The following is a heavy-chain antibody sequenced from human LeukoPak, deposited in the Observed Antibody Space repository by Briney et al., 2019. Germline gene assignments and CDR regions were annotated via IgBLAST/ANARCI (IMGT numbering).Heavy chain of an antibody. D-gene: IGHD5-24*01. CDR1: GGTFSSYA. CDR2: IIPIFGTA. J-gene: IGHJ6*03. V-gene: IGHV1-69*05. CDR3: ARGVGYIHYYYYMDV. Sequence: SVKVSCKASGGTFSSYAISWVRQAPGQGLEWMGGIIPIFGTANYAQKFQGRVTITTDESTSTAYMELSSLRSEDTAVYYCARGVGYIHYYYYMDVWGKGTTVTVSS.